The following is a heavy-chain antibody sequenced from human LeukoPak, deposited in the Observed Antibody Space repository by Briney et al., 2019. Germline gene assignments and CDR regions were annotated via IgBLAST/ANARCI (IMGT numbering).Heavy chain of an antibody. CDR2: IYYSWST. V-gene: IGHV4-59*01. J-gene: IGHJ6*02. Sequence: SETVSLTRTVSGGSIRRYYWRGLRQPPAKGLAGMGYIYYSWSTNYNPSLPRRVPLPVDTTKTQFSLKLSSVTAADTAVYYCATLGLDPSRPRGMDVWGQGTTVTVSS. CDR3: ATLGLDPSRPRGMDV. D-gene: IGHD3-16*01. CDR1: GGSIRRYY.